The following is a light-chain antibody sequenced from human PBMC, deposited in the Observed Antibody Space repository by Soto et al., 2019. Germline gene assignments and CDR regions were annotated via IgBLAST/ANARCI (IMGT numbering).Light chain of an antibody. CDR3: SAYTSSRTPV. CDR1: SSDVGAYNY. V-gene: IGLV2-14*01. J-gene: IGLJ1*01. CDR2: EVS. Sequence: SALTQPASVSGSPGQSITISCTGTSSDVGAYNYVSWYQQHPGKAPKLMIYEVSNRPSGVSNRFSGSKSGNTASLTISGLKAEDEADYHCSAYTSSRTPVFGTGTKVTVL.